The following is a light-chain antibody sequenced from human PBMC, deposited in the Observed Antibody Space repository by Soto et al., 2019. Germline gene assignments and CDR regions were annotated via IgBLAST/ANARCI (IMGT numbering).Light chain of an antibody. J-gene: IGKJ1*01. CDR2: SAS. CDR1: QNLGTLY. CDR3: QKYAGSPRT. V-gene: IGKV3-20*01. Sequence: EIVLTQSPGTLSLSPGERGTLSCRASQNLGTLYLAWFQQKSGQAPRLLIDSASRRATGIPDRFTGSRSGTDFTLTINRVEPEDFAVYYCQKYAGSPRTFGQGTKVEIK.